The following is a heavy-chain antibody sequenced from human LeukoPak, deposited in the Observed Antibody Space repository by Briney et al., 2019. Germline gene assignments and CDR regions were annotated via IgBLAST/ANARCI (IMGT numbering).Heavy chain of an antibody. V-gene: IGHV4-39*01. CDR2: IYYSGST. J-gene: IGHJ4*02. D-gene: IGHD3-22*01. Sequence: PSETLSLTCAVSGGSISSNSYYWGWIRQPPGKGLEWIGSIYYSGSTYYNPSLKSRVTISVDTSKNQFSLKLSSVTAADTAVYYCARHGDSSGYYWGPYDYWGQGTLVTVSS. CDR1: GGSISSNSYY. CDR3: ARHGDSSGYYWGPYDY.